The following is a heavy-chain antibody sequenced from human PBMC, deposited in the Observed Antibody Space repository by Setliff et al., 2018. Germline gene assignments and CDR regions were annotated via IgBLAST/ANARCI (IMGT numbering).Heavy chain of an antibody. D-gene: IGHD1-1*01. CDR2: IYYSGNN. CDR3: ARTGTYRYFDY. V-gene: IGHV4-39*01. J-gene: IGHJ4*02. CDR1: GGSISSSSYY. Sequence: SETLSLTCTVSGGSISSSSYYWGWIRQPPGKGLEWIGRIYYSGNNYYNASLKSRLTISVDTSKNQFSLKLRSVTAADTAVYYCARTGTYRYFDYWGQGIRVTVSS.